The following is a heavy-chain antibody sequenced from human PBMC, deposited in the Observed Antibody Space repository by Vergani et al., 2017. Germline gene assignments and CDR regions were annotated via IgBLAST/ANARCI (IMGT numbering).Heavy chain of an antibody. CDR2: INHSGST. V-gene: IGHV4-34*01. D-gene: IGHD3-3*01. Sequence: QVQLQQWGAGLLKPSETLSLTCAVYGGSFSGYYWSWIRQPPGKGLEWIGEINHSGSTNYNPSLKSRVTISVDTSKNQFSLKLSSVTAADTAVYYCARADYDCWSGYSHYFDYWGQGTLVTVSS. CDR3: ARADYDCWSGYSHYFDY. J-gene: IGHJ4*02. CDR1: GGSFSGYY.